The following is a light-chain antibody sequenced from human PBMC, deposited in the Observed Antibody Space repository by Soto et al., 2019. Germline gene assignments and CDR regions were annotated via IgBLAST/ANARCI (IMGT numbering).Light chain of an antibody. CDR1: QDISNS. CDR3: HNYNSAPLT. V-gene: IGKV1-27*01. J-gene: IGKJ4*01. CDR2: ATS. Sequence: DIQMTQSPSSLSASVGDRVTITCRASQDISNSLAWYQQKPGKVPKVLIYATSILQSGVPARFSGSGSGTDFTRTISSLQPEDVATYYCHNYNSAPLTFGGGTKVEI.